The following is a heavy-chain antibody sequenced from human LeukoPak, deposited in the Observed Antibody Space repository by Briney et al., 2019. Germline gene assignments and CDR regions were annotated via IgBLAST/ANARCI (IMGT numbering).Heavy chain of an antibody. CDR2: IKPDGSER. CDR3: ARGWGAYYHFFDY. CDR1: GFTFSSYA. V-gene: IGHV3-7*01. Sequence: GGSLRLSCAASGFTFSSYAMSWVRQAPGKGLEWVGNIKPDGSERNYVDSVKGRFTISRDNAKKSLYLQMSSLRAEDTAVYYCARGWGAYYHFFDYWGQGTLVTVSS. D-gene: IGHD3-22*01. J-gene: IGHJ4*02.